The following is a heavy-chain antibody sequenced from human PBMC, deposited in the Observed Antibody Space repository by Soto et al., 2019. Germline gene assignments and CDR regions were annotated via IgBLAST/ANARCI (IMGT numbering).Heavy chain of an antibody. Sequence: QVQLVQSGAEVKKPGSSVKVSCKASGGTFSSYAISWVRQAPGQGLEWMGGIIPIFGTANYAQKFQGRVTITADKSTSRAYMELSSLRSEDTAVYYCARSSPSIARAGSYYYGMDFWGQGPTVTVSS. V-gene: IGHV1-69*06. CDR3: ARSSPSIARAGSYYYGMDF. J-gene: IGHJ6*02. CDR2: IIPIFGTA. D-gene: IGHD6-13*01. CDR1: GGTFSSYA.